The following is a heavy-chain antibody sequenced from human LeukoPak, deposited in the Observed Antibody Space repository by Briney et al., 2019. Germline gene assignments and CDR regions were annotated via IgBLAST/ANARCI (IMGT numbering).Heavy chain of an antibody. Sequence: GASVKVSCKASGYTFTSCDINWVRQATGQGLEWMGWMNPNSGNTGYAQKFQGRVTITRDTSISTAYMELSSLTSEDTAVYYCATSTGYSSTCYIDYWGQGTLVTVSS. CDR3: ATSTGYSSTCYIDY. CDR2: MNPNSGNT. J-gene: IGHJ4*02. V-gene: IGHV1-8*03. CDR1: GYTFTSCD. D-gene: IGHD6-13*01.